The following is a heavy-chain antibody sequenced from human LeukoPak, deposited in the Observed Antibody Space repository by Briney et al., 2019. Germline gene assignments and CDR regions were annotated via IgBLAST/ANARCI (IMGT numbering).Heavy chain of an antibody. Sequence: GGPLRLSCAASGFTFSTFGMHWVPQSPGKALEWVAFIRYDGSNKYHADSVKGRFTISRDNSKNTLYMQMNSLRAEDTAVYYCAKDLGYYDRSGYSPYWGQGTLVTVSS. J-gene: IGHJ4*02. V-gene: IGHV3-30*02. D-gene: IGHD3-22*01. CDR1: GFTFSTFG. CDR3: AKDLGYYDRSGYSPY. CDR2: IRYDGSNK.